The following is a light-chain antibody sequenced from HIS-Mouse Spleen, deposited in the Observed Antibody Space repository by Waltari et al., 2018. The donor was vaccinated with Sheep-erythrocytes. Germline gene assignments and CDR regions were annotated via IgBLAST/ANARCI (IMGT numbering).Light chain of an antibody. CDR1: QDISNY. CDR3: QQYDNLLT. CDR2: DAS. Sequence: DIQMTQSPSSLSASVGDRVTITCQASQDISNYLTWYQQKPGKAPKLLIYDASNLKTGVPSRFSGSGSGTDFTFTISSLQPEDIATYYCQQYDNLLTFGGGTKVEIK. J-gene: IGKJ4*01. V-gene: IGKV1-33*01.